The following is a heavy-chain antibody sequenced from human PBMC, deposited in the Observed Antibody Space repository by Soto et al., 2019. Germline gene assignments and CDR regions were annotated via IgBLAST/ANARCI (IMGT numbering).Heavy chain of an antibody. J-gene: IGHJ4*02. CDR2: INHSGST. V-gene: IGHV4-34*01. Sequence: SETLSLTCAVYGGSFSGYYWSWIRQPPGKGLEWIGEINHSGSTNYNPSLKSRVTISVDTSKNQFSLKLSSVTAADTAVYYCARGRITMIVVKDYFDYWGQGTLVTVS. CDR1: GGSFSGYY. D-gene: IGHD3-22*01. CDR3: ARGRITMIVVKDYFDY.